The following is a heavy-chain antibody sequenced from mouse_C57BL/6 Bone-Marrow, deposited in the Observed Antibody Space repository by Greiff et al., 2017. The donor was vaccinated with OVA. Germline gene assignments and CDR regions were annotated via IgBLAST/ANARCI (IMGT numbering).Heavy chain of an antibody. Sequence: DVKLVESGGGLVKPGGSLKLSCAASGFTFSSYAMSWVRQTPEKRLEWVATISDGGSYTNYPDNVTGRFTISRDNAKNNLYLQMSHLNAEDTARYYCARKRITTVRYFDDWGTGTTVTVSS. V-gene: IGHV5-4*03. CDR3: ARKRITTVRYFDD. CDR2: ISDGGSYT. D-gene: IGHD1-1*01. CDR1: GFTFSSYA. J-gene: IGHJ1*03.